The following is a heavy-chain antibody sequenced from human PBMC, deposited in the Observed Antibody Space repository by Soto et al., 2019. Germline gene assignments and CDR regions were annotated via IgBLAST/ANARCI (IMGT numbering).Heavy chain of an antibody. D-gene: IGHD4-17*01. J-gene: IGHJ4*02. V-gene: IGHV4-59*01. CDR3: GRATTVVTLFDY. CDR2: ISYSGST. Sequence: TSETLSLTCSVSAGSISSYYWSWIRQPPGKGLEWIGYISYSGSTNYNPSLKSRVTISVDTSKNQLFLELNSVTAADTAVYYCGRATTVVTLFDYWGQGTLVTVSS. CDR1: AGSISSYY.